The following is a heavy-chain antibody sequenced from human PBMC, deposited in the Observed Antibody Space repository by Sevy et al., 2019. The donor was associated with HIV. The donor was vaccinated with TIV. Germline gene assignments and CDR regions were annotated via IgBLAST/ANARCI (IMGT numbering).Heavy chain of an antibody. D-gene: IGHD2-2*01. CDR2: ISAYSGDT. CDR1: GYTFKTYG. Sequence: ASVKVSCKTFGYTFKTYGISWVRQAPGQGLEWMGWISAYSGDTNFAQKFQGRVTMTTDKSTSTAYMELSSLRSDDTAVYFWARDKPQGVVIIPGSMWGGVDYWGQGTVVTVSS. J-gene: IGHJ4*02. CDR3: ARDKPQGVVIIPGSMWGGVDY. V-gene: IGHV1-18*01.